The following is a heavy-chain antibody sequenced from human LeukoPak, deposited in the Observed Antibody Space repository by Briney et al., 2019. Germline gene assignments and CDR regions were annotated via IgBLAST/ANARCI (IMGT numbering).Heavy chain of an antibody. J-gene: IGHJ3*02. D-gene: IGHD2/OR15-2a*01. Sequence: GGSLRLSCAASGFTFSSYDMHWVRQATGKGLEWVSAIGTAGDTYYPGSVKGRFTISRENAKNSLYLQMNSLRAGDTAVYYCARYLSAKDAFDIWGQGTMVTVSS. CDR2: IGTAGDT. CDR3: ARYLSAKDAFDI. CDR1: GFTFSSYD. V-gene: IGHV3-13*01.